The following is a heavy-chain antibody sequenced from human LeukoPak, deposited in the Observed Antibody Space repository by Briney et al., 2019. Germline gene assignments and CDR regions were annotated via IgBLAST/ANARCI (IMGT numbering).Heavy chain of an antibody. Sequence: SETLSLTCTVSGGSFRGSDWSWIRQPAGKGLEWIGCMFSSGSRDYNPSLKRRVTMSIETSKNQLSLKLTSVTAADTAIYYCARGTVGRGYFDFWGQGTLVIVSS. D-gene: IGHD1-26*01. CDR1: GGSFRGSD. J-gene: IGHJ4*02. CDR2: MFSSGSR. CDR3: ARGTVGRGYFDF. V-gene: IGHV4-4*07.